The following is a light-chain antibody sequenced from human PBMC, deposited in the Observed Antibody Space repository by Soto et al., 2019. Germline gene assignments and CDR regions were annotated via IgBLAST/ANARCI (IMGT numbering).Light chain of an antibody. CDR2: AAS. J-gene: IGKJ4*01. V-gene: IGKV1-27*01. CDR1: QSISSW. Sequence: DIQMTQSPSTLSASVGDRVTITCRASQSISSWLAWYQQKPGKAPSLLIYAASTLQSGVPSRFSGSGSGTDFTLTINDLQPDDVATYYCQKYNNGGPLTFGGGTKVDIK. CDR3: QKYNNGGPLT.